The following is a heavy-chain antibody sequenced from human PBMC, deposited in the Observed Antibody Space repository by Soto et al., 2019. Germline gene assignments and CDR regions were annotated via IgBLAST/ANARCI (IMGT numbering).Heavy chain of an antibody. CDR2: ISGGGYST. CDR3: ARVMFHGSLWGYYRPLDS. J-gene: IGHJ4*02. CDR1: GFTFSNYA. D-gene: IGHD3-16*02. V-gene: IGHV3-23*01. Sequence: EVQLLESGGGLVPPGGSLRLSCTASGFTFSNYAMNWVRRTPGKGLERVSAISGGGYSTYHAASVEGRFTISRDNSKNTGDLQLDNLRADDTALYYCARVMFHGSLWGYYRPLDSWGQGTLVTVSS.